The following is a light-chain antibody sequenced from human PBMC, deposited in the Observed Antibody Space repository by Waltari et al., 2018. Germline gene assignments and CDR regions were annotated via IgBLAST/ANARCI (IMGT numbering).Light chain of an antibody. CDR1: SSNIGAGYD. CDR2: GNT. Sequence: QSGLTQPPSVSGAPGQRVTISCPWSSSNIGAGYDVHWYQLLPGTAPKVLIYGNTNRPSGVPDRFSGSKSGTSASLAITGLQAEDEADYYCQSYDNSLNSVFGGGTKLTVL. CDR3: QSYDNSLNSV. J-gene: IGLJ2*01. V-gene: IGLV1-40*01.